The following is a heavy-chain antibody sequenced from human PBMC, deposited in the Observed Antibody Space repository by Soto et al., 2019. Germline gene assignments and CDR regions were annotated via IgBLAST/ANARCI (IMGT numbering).Heavy chain of an antibody. V-gene: IGHV3-53*01. D-gene: IGHD6-13*01. CDR1: GFTVGINY. Sequence: GESRCLSSAASGFTVGINYMSCVRQAAGNGVEWGSVIYIASSTYSADSEKGRFTISRDKSENTLYLQMNSLRAEDTAVYYCAISQLSSSWTRRNYGMDVWGQGTTVTVSS. CDR2: IYIASST. J-gene: IGHJ6*02. CDR3: AISQLSSSWTRRNYGMDV.